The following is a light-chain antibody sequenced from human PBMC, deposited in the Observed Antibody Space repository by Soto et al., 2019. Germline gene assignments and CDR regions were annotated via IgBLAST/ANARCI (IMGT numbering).Light chain of an antibody. CDR2: DVS. Sequence: QSALTQPRSVSGSPGQSVTISCTGTSSDVGVYNYVSWYQQYPGKAPKIMIYDVSKRPSGVPDRFSGSKSDNTASLTISGLQAEDEADYYCAAWDNSLSGFYVFGTGTKVTVL. CDR1: SSDVGVYNY. CDR3: AAWDNSLSGFYV. J-gene: IGLJ1*01. V-gene: IGLV2-11*01.